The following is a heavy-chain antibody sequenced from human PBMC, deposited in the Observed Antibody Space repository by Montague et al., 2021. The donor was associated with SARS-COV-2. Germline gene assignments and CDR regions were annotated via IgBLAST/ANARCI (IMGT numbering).Heavy chain of an antibody. CDR2: VSASGST. CDR1: GDSISYFY. Sequence: SETLSLTCTVSGDSISYFYWSWIRQPAGKGLEWIGRVSASGSTNYNPSLNSRVTMPVDTSKKQFSLRLSPATAADTAVYYCARDVVAAPGTFDYWGQGTLVTVSS. CDR3: ARDVVAAPGTFDY. J-gene: IGHJ4*02. D-gene: IGHD6-13*01. V-gene: IGHV4-4*07.